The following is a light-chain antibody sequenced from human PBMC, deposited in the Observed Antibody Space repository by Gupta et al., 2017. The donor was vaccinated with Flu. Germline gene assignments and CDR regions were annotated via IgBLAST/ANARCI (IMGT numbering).Light chain of an antibody. J-gene: IGLJ1*01. Sequence: QSVLTQPPSASGPPGQRVTISCSGTNSNIGTNDVNWYQQLPGTAPKLLIYYNNLRPSGVPARFSGSKSGTSASLAISGLQAEDEADYYCAAGDDSRTGDVFGTGTKVTV. V-gene: IGLV1-44*01. CDR1: NSNIGTND. CDR2: YNN. CDR3: AAGDDSRTGDV.